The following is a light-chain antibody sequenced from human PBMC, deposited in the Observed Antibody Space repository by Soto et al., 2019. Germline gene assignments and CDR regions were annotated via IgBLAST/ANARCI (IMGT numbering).Light chain of an antibody. CDR2: GAS. CDR3: QQYNNWPLT. V-gene: IGKV3-15*01. J-gene: IGKJ1*01. Sequence: ESVLTKSPGTLSLSPGERATLSCRASQSVSSNLAWYQQKPGQAPRLLIYGASTRATGIPARFSGSGSGTEFTLTISSLQSEDFAVYYCQQYNNWPLTFGQVTKVDI. CDR1: QSVSSN.